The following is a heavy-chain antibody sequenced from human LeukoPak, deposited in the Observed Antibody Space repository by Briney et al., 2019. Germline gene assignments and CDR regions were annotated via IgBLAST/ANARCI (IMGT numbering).Heavy chain of an antibody. CDR3: ARDLYWRAAGGLVDY. J-gene: IGHJ4*02. CDR1: GYTFTSYY. CDR2: INPSGGST. V-gene: IGHV1-46*01. D-gene: IGHD6-13*01. Sequence: ASVKVSCKASGYTFTSYYMHWVRQAPGQGLEWMGIINPSGGSTSYAQKFQGRVTMTRDMSTSTVYMELSSLRSEDTAVYYCARDLYWRAAGGLVDYWGQGTLVTVSS.